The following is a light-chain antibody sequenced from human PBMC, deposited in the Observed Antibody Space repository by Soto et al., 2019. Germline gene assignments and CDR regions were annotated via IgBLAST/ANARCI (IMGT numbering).Light chain of an antibody. CDR2: GAS. CDR3: QQYGSSPRYT. CDR1: QSVSSSY. Sequence: EIVLTQFPGTLSLSPGERATLSCSASQSVSSSYLAWYQQKPGQAPRLLIYGASSRATGIPDRFSGSGSGTDFTLTISRLEPEDFAVHYCQQYGSSPRYTFGQGTKLEIK. J-gene: IGKJ2*01. V-gene: IGKV3-20*01.